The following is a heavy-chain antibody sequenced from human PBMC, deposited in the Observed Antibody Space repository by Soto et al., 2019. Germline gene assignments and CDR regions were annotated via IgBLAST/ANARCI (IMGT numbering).Heavy chain of an antibody. CDR2: ISYDGSNK. D-gene: IGHD2-2*01. CDR1: GFTFSSYA. Sequence: PGGSLRLSCAASGFTFSSYAMHWVRQAPGKGLEWVAVISYDGSNKYYADSVKGRFTISRDNSKNTLYLQMNSLRAEDTAVYYCARDFLCSSTSCYLLGAFDIWGQGTMVTVS. CDR3: ARDFLCSSTSCYLLGAFDI. V-gene: IGHV3-30-3*01. J-gene: IGHJ3*02.